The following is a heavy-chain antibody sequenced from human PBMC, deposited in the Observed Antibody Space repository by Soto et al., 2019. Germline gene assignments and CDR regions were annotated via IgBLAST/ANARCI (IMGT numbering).Heavy chain of an antibody. D-gene: IGHD2-2*01. CDR1: GYTFTSYG. CDR2: ISAYNGNT. V-gene: IGHV1-18*04. CDR3: ARDSPLVVPAANYYYGMDV. Sequence: ASVKVSCKASGYTFTSYGISWVRQAPGQGLEWMGWISAYNGNTNYAQKLQGRVTMTTDTSTSTAYMELRSLRSDDTAVYYCARDSPLVVPAANYYYGMDVWGQGTTVTVSS. J-gene: IGHJ6*02.